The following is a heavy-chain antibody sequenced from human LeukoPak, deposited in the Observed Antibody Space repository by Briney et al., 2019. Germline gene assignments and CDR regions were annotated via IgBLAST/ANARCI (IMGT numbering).Heavy chain of an antibody. CDR3: ASRYCSGGSCYSGAFDI. Sequence: GASVKVSCKASGYTFTGYYMLWVRQAPGQGLEWMGWINPNSGGTNYAQKFQGRVTMTRDTSISTAYMELSRLRSDDTAVYYCASRYCSGGSCYSGAFDIWGQGTMVTVSS. D-gene: IGHD2-15*01. CDR1: GYTFTGYY. V-gene: IGHV1-2*02. J-gene: IGHJ3*02. CDR2: INPNSGGT.